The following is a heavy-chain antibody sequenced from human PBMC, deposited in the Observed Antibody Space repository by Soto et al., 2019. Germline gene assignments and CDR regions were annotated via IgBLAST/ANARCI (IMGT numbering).Heavy chain of an antibody. V-gene: IGHV2-5*02. CDR1: GFSLSTSGVA. J-gene: IGHJ5*02. CDR2: IYWDDDK. Sequence: ESGPTVVNPTQTLTLTCTFSGFSLSTSGVAVGWIRQPPGKALEWLALIYWDDDKRYSPSLKSRLTITKDTSKNQVVLTMTNMDPVDTATYYCAHSLYDYVWGTNWFDPWGQGTLVTVSS. D-gene: IGHD3-16*01. CDR3: AHSLYDYVWGTNWFDP.